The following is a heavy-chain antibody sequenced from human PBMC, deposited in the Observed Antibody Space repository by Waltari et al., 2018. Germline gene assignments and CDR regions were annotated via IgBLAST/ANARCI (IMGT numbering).Heavy chain of an antibody. CDR1: GGSISSYY. J-gene: IGHJ3*02. CDR2: IYYSGRT. D-gene: IGHD3-3*01. CDR3: ARRSTIFGVVIIPGAFDI. V-gene: IGHV4-59*08. Sequence: QVQLQESGPGLVKPSETLSLTCTVSGGSISSYYWSWIRQPPGKGLEWIGYIYYSGRTNYNPSLKSRVTISVDTSKNQFSLKLSSVTAADTAVYYCARRSTIFGVVIIPGAFDIWGQGTMVTVSS.